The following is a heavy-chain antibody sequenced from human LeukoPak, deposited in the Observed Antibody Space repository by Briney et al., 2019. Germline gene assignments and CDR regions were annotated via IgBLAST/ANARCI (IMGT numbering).Heavy chain of an antibody. CDR2: ISWNSGSI. J-gene: IGHJ4*02. CDR1: GFTFDDYA. V-gene: IGHV3-9*01. Sequence: GGSLRLSCAASGFTFDDYAMHWVRHAPGKGLEWVSGISWNSGSIGYADSVKGRFTISRDNAKNSLYLQMNSLRAEDTALYYCAKDKGDILTGSPPGDYWGQGTLVTVSS. D-gene: IGHD3-9*01. CDR3: AKDKGDILTGSPPGDY.